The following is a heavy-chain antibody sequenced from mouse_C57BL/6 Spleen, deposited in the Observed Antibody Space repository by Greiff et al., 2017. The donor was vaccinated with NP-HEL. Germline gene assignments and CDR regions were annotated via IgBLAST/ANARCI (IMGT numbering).Heavy chain of an antibody. Sequence: DVHLVESGGGLVKPGGSLKLSCAASGFTFSSYAMSWVRQTPEKRLEWVATISDGGSYTYYPDNVKGRFTISRDNAKNNLYLQMSHLKSEDTAMYYCARGANYGSSYYFDYWGQGTTLTVSS. CDR1: GFTFSSYA. CDR3: ARGANYGSSYYFDY. V-gene: IGHV5-4*01. CDR2: ISDGGSYT. D-gene: IGHD1-1*01. J-gene: IGHJ2*01.